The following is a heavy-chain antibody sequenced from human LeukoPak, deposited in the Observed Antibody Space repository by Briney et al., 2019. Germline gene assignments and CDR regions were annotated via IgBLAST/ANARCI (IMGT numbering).Heavy chain of an antibody. CDR2: IKQDGSEK. J-gene: IGHJ1*01. Sequence: GGSLRLSCAASGFTFSSYWMSWVRQAPGKGLEWVANIKQDGSEKYYVDSVKGRFTISRDNAKNSLYLQMNSLRAEDTAVYYCAREVHDSSGSEYFQHWGQGTLVTVSS. CDR1: GFTFSSYW. V-gene: IGHV3-7*01. D-gene: IGHD3-22*01. CDR3: AREVHDSSGSEYFQH.